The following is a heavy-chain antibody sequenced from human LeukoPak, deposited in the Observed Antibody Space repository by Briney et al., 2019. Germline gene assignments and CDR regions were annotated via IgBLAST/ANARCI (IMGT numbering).Heavy chain of an antibody. CDR1: GYSFSSGYY. V-gene: IGHV4-31*03. J-gene: IGHJ4*02. Sequence: SETLSLTCTVSGYSFSSGYYWDWIRQHPGKGLEWIGYIYYSGSTYYNPSLKSRVTISVDTSKNQFSLKLSSVTAADTAVYYCARDSERGDSSGLVDYWGQGTLVTVSS. D-gene: IGHD3-22*01. CDR3: ARDSERGDSSGLVDY. CDR2: IYYSGST.